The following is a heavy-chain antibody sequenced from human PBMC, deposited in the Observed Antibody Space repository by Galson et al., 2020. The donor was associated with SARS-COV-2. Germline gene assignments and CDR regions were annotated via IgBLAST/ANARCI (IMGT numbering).Heavy chain of an antibody. Sequence: ASVKVSCKASGYTFTGYYMHWVRQAPGQGLEWMGWINPNSGGTNYAQKFQGWVTMTRDTSISTAYMELSRLRSDDTAVYYCARGDYYYFGMDVWGQGTTVTVSS. V-gene: IGHV1-2*04. CDR3: ARGDYYYFGMDV. CDR1: GYTFTGYY. J-gene: IGHJ6*02. CDR2: INPNSGGT.